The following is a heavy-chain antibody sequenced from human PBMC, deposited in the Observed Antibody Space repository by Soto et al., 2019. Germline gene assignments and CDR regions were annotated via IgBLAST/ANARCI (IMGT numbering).Heavy chain of an antibody. CDR3: AKGSYGDYD. CDR2: ISSSGSGT. V-gene: IGHV3-23*05. J-gene: IGHJ1*01. CDR1: GFSFSDYA. D-gene: IGHD4-17*01. Sequence: GGSLRLSCAASGFSFSDYAMRWVRQAPGKGLDWVSTISSSGSGTYAESVKGRFTISRDNSKDTLYLQMTTLGVEDTAMYYCAKGSYGDYDWGQGTLVTVSS.